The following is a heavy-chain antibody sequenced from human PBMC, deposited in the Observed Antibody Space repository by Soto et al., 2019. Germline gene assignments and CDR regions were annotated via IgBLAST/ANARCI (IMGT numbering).Heavy chain of an antibody. V-gene: IGHV3-48*04. Sequence: GGSLRLSCAASGFTCSSYWMHWIRQAPGKGLEWVSCISWTSGNIDYADSVKGRFTISRDNAENSLYLQMNSLRPEDTALYYCVRSKGGYSYGTPFDYWGQGTPVTVSS. CDR1: GFTCSSYW. D-gene: IGHD5-18*01. CDR2: ISWTSGNI. J-gene: IGHJ4*02. CDR3: VRSKGGYSYGTPFDY.